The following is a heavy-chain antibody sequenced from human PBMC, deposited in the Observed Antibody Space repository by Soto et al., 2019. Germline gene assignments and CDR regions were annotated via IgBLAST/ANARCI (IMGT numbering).Heavy chain of an antibody. Sequence: PGESLKISCTGGGYPFTTFWIAWVRQMPVKGVEWMGIVYPGDSETRYSTSFQGQVTISADKSTNTAYLQWTSQKAADTAMYYCERHGFVASDPVWGYYYAMDVWGQGTTVTVSS. D-gene: IGHD7-27*01. CDR1: GYPFTTFW. V-gene: IGHV5-51*01. CDR2: VYPGDSET. CDR3: ERHGFVASDPVWGYYYAMDV. J-gene: IGHJ6*02.